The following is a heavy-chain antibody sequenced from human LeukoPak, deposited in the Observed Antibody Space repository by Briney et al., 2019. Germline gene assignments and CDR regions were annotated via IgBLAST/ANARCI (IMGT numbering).Heavy chain of an antibody. V-gene: IGHV3-49*04. J-gene: IGHJ3*02. CDR2: IRSKAYGGTT. D-gene: IGHD2-21*02. CDR1: GFTFGDYA. Sequence: GGSLRLSCTASGFTFGDYAMSWVRQAPGKGLEWVGFIRSKAYGGTTEYAASVKGRFTISRDDSKSIAYLQMNSLKTEDTAVYYCTRDPEAYCGGDCSPGVDDAFDIWGQGTMVTVSS. CDR3: TRDPEAYCGGDCSPGVDDAFDI.